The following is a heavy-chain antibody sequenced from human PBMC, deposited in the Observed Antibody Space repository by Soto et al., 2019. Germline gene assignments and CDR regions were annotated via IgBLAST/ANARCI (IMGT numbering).Heavy chain of an antibody. V-gene: IGHV4-4*07. Sequence: LYLTCXLSFISIIKYYLILIRHPACKGLEWIGRMFYSGYTNYNPSLKSRVTMSVDTSKNQFSLKLRSVTAADTAVYYCAKDQVALVKGLISGCNWLDTWGQGALVTVSS. CDR2: MFYSGYT. D-gene: IGHD2-15*01. CDR3: AKDQVALVKGLISGCNWLDT. CDR1: FISIIKYY. J-gene: IGHJ5*02.